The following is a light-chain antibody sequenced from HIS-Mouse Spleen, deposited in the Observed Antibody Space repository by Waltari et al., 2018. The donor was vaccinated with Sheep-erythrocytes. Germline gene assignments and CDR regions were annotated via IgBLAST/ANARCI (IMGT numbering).Light chain of an antibody. Sequence: QSALTQTRSVSGSPGQSVNISCTGTSSDVGGYNYVSWYQQHPGKAPKLMIYDVSKRPSGVPDRFSGSKSGNTASLTISGLQAEDEADYYCCSYAGSYNHVFGTGTKVTVL. CDR2: DVS. V-gene: IGLV2-11*01. J-gene: IGLJ1*01. CDR1: SSDVGGYNY. CDR3: CSYAGSYNHV.